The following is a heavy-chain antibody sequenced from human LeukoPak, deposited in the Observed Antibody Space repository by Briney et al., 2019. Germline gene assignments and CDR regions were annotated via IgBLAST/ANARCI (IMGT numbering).Heavy chain of an antibody. J-gene: IGHJ3*02. Sequence: ASVKVSCKVSGYTLTELSMHWVRQAPGKGLEWMGGFDPEDGETIYAQKFQGRVTMTEDTSTDTAYMELSSLRSEDTAVYYCATHPRVGMSPLGAFDIWGQGTMVTVSS. D-gene: IGHD2-21*01. CDR2: FDPEDGET. CDR1: GYTLTELS. V-gene: IGHV1-24*01. CDR3: ATHPRVGMSPLGAFDI.